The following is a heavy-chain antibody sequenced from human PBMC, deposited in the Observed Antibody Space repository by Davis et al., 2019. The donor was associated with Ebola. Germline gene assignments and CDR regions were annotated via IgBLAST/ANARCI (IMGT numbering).Heavy chain of an antibody. CDR2: IYYSGNT. J-gene: IGHJ3*02. D-gene: IGHD3-22*01. V-gene: IGHV4-59*08. CDR3: ARQDDYYESSGFVDALDI. CDR1: GDSISSSD. Sequence: PSETLSLTCTVSGDSISSSDWSWIRQPPGKGLKWIGYIYYSGNTNYNPSLKSRVTISVDTSKNQFSLNLSSLTAADTAVYYCARQDDYYESSGFVDALDIWGQGTMVTVSS.